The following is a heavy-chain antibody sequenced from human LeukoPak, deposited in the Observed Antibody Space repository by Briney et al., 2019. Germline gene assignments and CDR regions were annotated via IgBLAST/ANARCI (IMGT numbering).Heavy chain of an antibody. CDR1: SGSISSYY. J-gene: IGHJ5*02. V-gene: IGHV4-59*01. D-gene: IGHD6-13*01. CDR3: ARVRGDSSSWYGNWFDP. Sequence: SETLSLTCTVSSGSISSYYWSWIRQPPGKGLEWLGYIYYSGSTNYNPSLKSRVTISVDTSKNQFSLKLSSVTAADTAVYYCARVRGDSSSWYGNWFDPWGQGTLVTVSS. CDR2: IYYSGST.